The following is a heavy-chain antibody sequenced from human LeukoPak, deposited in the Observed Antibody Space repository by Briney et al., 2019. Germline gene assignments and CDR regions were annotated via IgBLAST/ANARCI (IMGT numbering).Heavy chain of an antibody. CDR1: GGSISSSSYY. V-gene: IGHV4-39*01. J-gene: IGHJ4*02. Sequence: TSETLSLTCTVSGGSISSSSYYWGWIRQSPGKGLELLGSMYYSGSSYYNPSLKSRVTIFVDTSKNQFSLQLSSVTATDTAVYYCARVMVRGVSFFDYWGQGTLVTVSS. CDR3: ARVMVRGVSFFDY. D-gene: IGHD3-10*01. CDR2: MYYSGSS.